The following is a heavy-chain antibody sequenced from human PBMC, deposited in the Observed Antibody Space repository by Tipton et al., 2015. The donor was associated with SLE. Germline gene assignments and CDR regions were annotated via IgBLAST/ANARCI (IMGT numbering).Heavy chain of an antibody. Sequence: SLRLSCAASRFTFSDYAMSWVRQTPGKGLEWVSGISESGGDTHYADSVKGRFTIYRDNSKNILYLQMNSLRAEDTAVYYCAKDLDSSGWFLDAFDIWGQGTMVTVSS. J-gene: IGHJ3*02. CDR2: ISESGGDT. D-gene: IGHD6-19*01. CDR1: RFTFSDYA. V-gene: IGHV3-23*01. CDR3: AKDLDSSGWFLDAFDI.